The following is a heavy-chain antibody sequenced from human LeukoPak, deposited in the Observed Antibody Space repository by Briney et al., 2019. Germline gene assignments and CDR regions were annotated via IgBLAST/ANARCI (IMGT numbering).Heavy chain of an antibody. Sequence: PGGSLRLSCSASGFTFSSHWMGWVRQAPGRGPEWVANIKQDGSEKYYVDSVKGRFTISRDNAKNSLYLQMNSLRAEDTAVYYCARDGYSSSWYLWDWGQGTLVTVSS. CDR2: IKQDGSEK. J-gene: IGHJ4*02. CDR3: ARDGYSSSWYLWD. V-gene: IGHV3-7*01. D-gene: IGHD6-13*01. CDR1: GFTFSSHW.